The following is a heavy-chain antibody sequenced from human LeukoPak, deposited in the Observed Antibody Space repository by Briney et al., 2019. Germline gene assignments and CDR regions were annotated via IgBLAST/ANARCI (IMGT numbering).Heavy chain of an antibody. V-gene: IGHV4-59*01. Sequence: PSETLSLTCTVSGGSISSYYWSWIRQPPRKGLEWIGYIYYSGSTNYNPPLKSRVTISVDTSKNQFSLKLSSVTAADTAVYYCARVSVSDPDYWGQGTLVTVSS. CDR3: ARVSVSDPDY. CDR2: IYYSGST. J-gene: IGHJ4*02. D-gene: IGHD5/OR15-5a*01. CDR1: GGSISSYY.